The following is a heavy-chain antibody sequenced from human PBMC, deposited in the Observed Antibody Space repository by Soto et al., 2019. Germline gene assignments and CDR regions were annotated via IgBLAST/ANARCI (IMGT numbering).Heavy chain of an antibody. CDR1: GFTFGSYA. CDR3: AGCSSTTCYAGYYYGMDV. Sequence: EVQVLESGGGLVQPGGSLRLSCAASGFTFGSYAMTWVRQAPGKGLEWVSGISHSGDRTYYADSVKGRFTISRDNPQNTLYLQMNRLRAEDTAIYYCAGCSSTTCYAGYYYGMDVW. V-gene: IGHV3-23*01. D-gene: IGHD2-2*01. J-gene: IGHJ6*01. CDR2: ISHSGDRT.